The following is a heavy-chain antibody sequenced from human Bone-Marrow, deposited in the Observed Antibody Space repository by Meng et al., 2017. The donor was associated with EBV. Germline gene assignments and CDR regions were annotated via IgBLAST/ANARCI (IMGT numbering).Heavy chain of an antibody. D-gene: IGHD5-12*01. Sequence: QVQVQESGPGRVKPWETLSLPCPVCGGSVSSGSYYWSWIRQPPGKGLEWIGYIYYSGSTTYTPSLKSRVTITVDTSKKQFSLKLSSVTAADTAVYYCARGRIVATIVDRWDYWGQGTLVTVSS. CDR3: ARGRIVATIVDRWDY. CDR1: GGSVSSGSYY. V-gene: IGHV4-61*01. CDR2: IYYSGST. J-gene: IGHJ4*02.